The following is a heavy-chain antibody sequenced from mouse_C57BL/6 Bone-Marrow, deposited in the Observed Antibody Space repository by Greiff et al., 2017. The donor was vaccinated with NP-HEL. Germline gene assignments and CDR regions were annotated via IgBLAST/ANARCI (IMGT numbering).Heavy chain of an antibody. V-gene: IGHV14-4*01. CDR3: TTGANYYGSSCAMDY. J-gene: IGHJ4*01. CDR2: IDPENGDT. D-gene: IGHD1-1*01. Sequence: EVQLQQSGAELVRPGASVKLSCTASGFNIKDDYMHWVKQRPEQGLEWIGWIDPENGDTAYASQFQGQAPITADTSSNTAYLQLSSLTSEDTAVYYCTTGANYYGSSCAMDYWGQGTSVTVSS. CDR1: GFNIKDDY.